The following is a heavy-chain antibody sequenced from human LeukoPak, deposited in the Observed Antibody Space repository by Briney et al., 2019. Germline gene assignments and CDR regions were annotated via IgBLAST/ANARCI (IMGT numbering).Heavy chain of an antibody. D-gene: IGHD3-10*01. CDR2: IYYSGST. J-gene: IGHJ4*02. V-gene: IGHV4-39*07. Sequence: PSETLSLTCTVSGGSISSSSYYWGWIRQPPGKGLEWIGSIYYSGSTYYNPSLKSRVTISVDTSKNQFSLKLSSVTAADTAVYYCARGSDHYYGSGSYFYWGQGTLVTVSS. CDR1: GGSISSSSYY. CDR3: ARGSDHYYGSGSYFY.